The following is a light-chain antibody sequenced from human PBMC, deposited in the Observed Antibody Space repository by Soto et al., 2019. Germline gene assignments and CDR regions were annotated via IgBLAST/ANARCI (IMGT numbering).Light chain of an antibody. J-gene: IGLJ3*02. CDR2: KDS. V-gene: IGLV3-25*02. Sequence: SYELTQPPSVSVSPGQTARITCSGDALPKQYAYWYQQKPGQAPVLVIYKDSERPSGIPERFSGSSSGTTVTLTISGVQAEDEADYHCQSADSSGTWVFGGGTKLTVL. CDR3: QSADSSGTWV. CDR1: ALPKQY.